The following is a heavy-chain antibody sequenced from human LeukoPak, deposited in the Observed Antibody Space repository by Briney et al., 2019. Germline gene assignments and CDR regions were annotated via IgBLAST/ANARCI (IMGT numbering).Heavy chain of an antibody. Sequence: GGSLRLSCAASGFTFSSYSMNWVHQAPGKGLEWVSSISSSGSYIYYADSVKGRFTISRDNAKNSLYLQMNSLRAEDTAVYYCALGDYGAPFDYWGQGTLVTVSS. CDR2: ISSSGSYI. V-gene: IGHV3-21*01. D-gene: IGHD4-17*01. J-gene: IGHJ4*02. CDR3: ALGDYGAPFDY. CDR1: GFTFSSYS.